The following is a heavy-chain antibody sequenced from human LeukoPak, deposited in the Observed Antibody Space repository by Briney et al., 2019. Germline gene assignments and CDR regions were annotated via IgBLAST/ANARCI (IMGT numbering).Heavy chain of an antibody. CDR3: AKEIYDILSGYDN. CDR1: GFTFSNYA. Sequence: GGSLRLSCATSGFTFSNYAMNWVRQAPGKGLEWVSGVSVSGSTYYADFVKGRFTISRDSSTNTMYLHMNSLRAEDTAVYYCAKEIYDILSGYDNWGQGTLVTVSS. J-gene: IGHJ4*02. V-gene: IGHV3-23*01. CDR2: VSVSGST. D-gene: IGHD3-9*01.